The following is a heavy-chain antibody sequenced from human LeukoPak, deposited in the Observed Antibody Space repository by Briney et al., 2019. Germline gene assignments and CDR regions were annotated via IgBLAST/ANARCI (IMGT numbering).Heavy chain of an antibody. CDR2: ISSRGST. CDR1: GDSISNDGYY. Sequence: SETLSLTCTVSGDSISNDGYYWSWIRQYPGKDLEWIGYISSRGSTDYSPSLKSRVTVSLDTSKNRFSLRLSGVTAADTALYFCARRNSNSSNKIDYWGQGTLVTVSS. J-gene: IGHJ4*02. D-gene: IGHD6-6*01. CDR3: ARRNSNSSNKIDY. V-gene: IGHV4-31*03.